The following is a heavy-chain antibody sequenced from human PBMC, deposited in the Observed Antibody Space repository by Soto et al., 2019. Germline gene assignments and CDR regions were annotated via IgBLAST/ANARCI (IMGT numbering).Heavy chain of an antibody. CDR1: GFTFSSYG. V-gene: IGHV3-33*01. J-gene: IGHJ5*02. CDR2: IWYDGSNK. Sequence: GGSLRLSCAASGFTFSSYGMHWVRQAPGKGLEWVAVIWYDGSNKYYADSVKGRFTISRDNSKNTLYLQMNSLRAEDTAVYYCARGSCTNGVCYTYWFDPWGQGTLVTVSS. CDR3: ARGSCTNGVCYTYWFDP. D-gene: IGHD2-8*01.